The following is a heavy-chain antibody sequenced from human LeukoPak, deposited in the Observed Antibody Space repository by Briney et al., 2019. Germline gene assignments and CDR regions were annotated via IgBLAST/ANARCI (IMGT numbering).Heavy chain of an antibody. CDR1: GESFSGHC. V-gene: IGHV4-34*01. CDR3: ARHRNYYGSGRLYYFDY. D-gene: IGHD3-10*01. Sequence: PSETLSLTCAVYGESFSGHCWSWIRQPPGKGLEWIGEINHSGSTNYSPSLKSRVTISLDTSKNQFSLKLSSVTAADTAVYYCARHRNYYGSGRLYYFDYWGQGTLVTVSS. J-gene: IGHJ4*02. CDR2: INHSGST.